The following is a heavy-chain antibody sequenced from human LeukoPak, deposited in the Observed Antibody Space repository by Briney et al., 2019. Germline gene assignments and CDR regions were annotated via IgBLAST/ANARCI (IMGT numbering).Heavy chain of an antibody. CDR3: ARHGDFCFDN. CDR1: GFTFSHYW. CDR2: INPDGSEK. J-gene: IGHJ4*02. D-gene: IGHD4-17*01. Sequence: GGSLRLSCVVSGFTFSHYWMNWVRQAPGKGLEYVAYINPDGSEKNCVDSVKGRFSISGDNAQNTLFLQMNSLRAEDTALYYCARHGDFCFDNWGQGTPVTVSS. V-gene: IGHV3-7*03.